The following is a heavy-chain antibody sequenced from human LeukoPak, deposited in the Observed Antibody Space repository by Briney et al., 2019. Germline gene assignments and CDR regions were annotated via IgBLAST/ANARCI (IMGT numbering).Heavy chain of an antibody. D-gene: IGHD6-13*01. CDR3: VTTHSSWYSSFDF. J-gene: IGHJ4*02. CDR2: IYTSVST. CDR1: GGSISSGSYY. V-gene: IGHV4-61*02. Sequence: NASQILFLTCTVSGGSISSGSYYWNWIRQPAGKGLEWIGRIYTSVSTNYNPSLKSRVTISVDTSKNQFSLKPSSVTAADTAIYYCVTTHSSWYSSFDFWGQGTLVTVSS.